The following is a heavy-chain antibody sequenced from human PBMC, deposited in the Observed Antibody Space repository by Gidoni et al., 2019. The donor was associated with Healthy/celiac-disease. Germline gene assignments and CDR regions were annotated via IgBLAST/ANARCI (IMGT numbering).Heavy chain of an antibody. CDR1: DGSIHRGSYY. Sequence: QVQLQESGPGLVKPSQTLSLTCTVPDGSIHRGSYYWSWIRQPAGKGLEWIGRIYTSGSTNYNPSLKSRVTISVDTSKNQFSLKLSSVTAADTAVYYCARDLPAQYDFWSGPHRIWGQGTLVTVSS. CDR2: IYTSGST. J-gene: IGHJ4*02. V-gene: IGHV4-61*02. CDR3: ARDLPAQYDFWSGPHRI. D-gene: IGHD3-3*01.